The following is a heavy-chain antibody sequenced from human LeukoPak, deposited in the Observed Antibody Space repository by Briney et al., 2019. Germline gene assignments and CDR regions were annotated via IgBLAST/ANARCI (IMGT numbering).Heavy chain of an antibody. J-gene: IGHJ3*02. D-gene: IGHD1-26*01. CDR1: GGSISSYY. CDR3: SRGSYSLAFDI. CDR2: IYYSGST. V-gene: IGHV4-59*01. Sequence: SETLSLTCTVSGGSISSYYWSWIRQPPGKGLEWIEYIYYSGSTNYNPSLKSRVTISVDTSKNQFSLKLSSVAAADTAVYYCSRGSYSLAFDIWGQGTMVTVSS.